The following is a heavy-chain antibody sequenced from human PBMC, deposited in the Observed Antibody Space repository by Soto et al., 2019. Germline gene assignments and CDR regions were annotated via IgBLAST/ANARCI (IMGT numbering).Heavy chain of an antibody. D-gene: IGHD3-10*01. V-gene: IGHV3-21*01. J-gene: IGHJ4*02. CDR2: ISSSSSFI. CDR3: AKDCGSGDGFDY. Sequence: DVQLLESGGGLVKPGGSLRLSCETSGFNFSDYSMSWVRQAPGEGREWVSFISSSSSFIYNAESVEGRFSVSRDNARNLMYLEMSSLRVEDTAIYYCAKDCGSGDGFDYWGQGTLVAVSS. CDR1: GFNFSDYS.